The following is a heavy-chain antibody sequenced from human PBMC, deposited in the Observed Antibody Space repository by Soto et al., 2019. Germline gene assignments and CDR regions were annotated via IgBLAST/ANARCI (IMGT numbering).Heavy chain of an antibody. CDR3: ARPYYYDSSGYYPVGFDY. D-gene: IGHD3-22*01. CDR2: IYPGDSDT. J-gene: IGHJ4*02. V-gene: IGHV5-51*01. Sequence: PGESLKISCKGSGYSFTSYWIGWVRQMPGKGLEWMGIIYPGDSDTRYSPSFQGQVTISADKSISTAYLQWSSLKASDTAMYYCARPYYYDSSGYYPVGFDYWGQGTLVTVSS. CDR1: GYSFTSYW.